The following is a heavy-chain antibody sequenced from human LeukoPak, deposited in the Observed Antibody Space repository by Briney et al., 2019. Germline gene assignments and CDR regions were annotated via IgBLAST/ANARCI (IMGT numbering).Heavy chain of an antibody. Sequence: GESLRLSCAASGFTVSSSYMSWVRQGPGKGLECVAGHYSGGYADSVKGRFTISRDTPKNTLNIQMNSLRAEDTALYYCARQVRGDGRGAFDPWGQGTLVTVSS. CDR3: ARQVRGDGRGAFDP. CDR1: GFTVSSSY. V-gene: IGHV3-53*01. CDR2: HYSGG. D-gene: IGHD2-21*02. J-gene: IGHJ5*02.